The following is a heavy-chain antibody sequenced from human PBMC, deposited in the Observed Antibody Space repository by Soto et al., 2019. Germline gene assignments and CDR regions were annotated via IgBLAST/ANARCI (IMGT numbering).Heavy chain of an antibody. CDR3: ARQPRGAAAVTSVINWFDP. D-gene: IGHD4-17*01. V-gene: IGHV1-18*01. J-gene: IGHJ5*02. Sequence: ASVKVSCKASGYTFTSYGISWVRQAPGQGLEWMGWISAYNGNTNYAQKLQGRVTMTTDTSTSTAYMKLNSVTAADTAMYFCARQPRGAAAVTSVINWFDPWGQGALVTVSS. CDR2: ISAYNGNT. CDR1: GYTFTSYG.